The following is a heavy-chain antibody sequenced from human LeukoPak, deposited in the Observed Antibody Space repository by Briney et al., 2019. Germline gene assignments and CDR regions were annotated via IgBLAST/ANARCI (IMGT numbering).Heavy chain of an antibody. V-gene: IGHV1-8*01. CDR1: GYPFTSYD. J-gene: IGHJ3*02. Sequence: GASVKVSCKTSGYPFTSYDIHWVRQAAGHGLEWMSWMTPNSERRAYAQKFQGRVTITADESTSTAYMELSSLRSEDTAVYYCARAVGEGPLYGTSGYFYGGGAFDIWGQGTLVTVSS. CDR2: MTPNSERR. CDR3: ARAVGEGPLYGTSGYFYGGGAFDI. D-gene: IGHD3-22*01.